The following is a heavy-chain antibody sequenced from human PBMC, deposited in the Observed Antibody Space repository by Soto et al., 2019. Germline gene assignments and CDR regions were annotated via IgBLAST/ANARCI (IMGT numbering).Heavy chain of an antibody. CDR3: ARESEDLTSNFDY. V-gene: IGHV3-21*06. J-gene: IGHJ4*02. CDR2: ISSTTNYI. Sequence: GGSLRLSCAASGFTFNTYAMSWVRQAPGKGLEWVSSISSTTNYIYYGDSMKGRFTISRDNGKNSLYLEMHSLRAEDTAVYYCARESEDLTSNFDYWGQGTLVTVSS. CDR1: GFTFNTYA.